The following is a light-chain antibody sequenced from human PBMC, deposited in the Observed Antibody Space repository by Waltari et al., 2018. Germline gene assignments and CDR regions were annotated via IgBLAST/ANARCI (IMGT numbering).Light chain of an antibody. J-gene: IGLJ2*01. V-gene: IGLV2-14*03. CDR1: SIASNS. CDR2: DVT. Sequence: QSALTQPASVSGSPGQSITISCTGTSIASNSVSWYQQHPGKAPQVMIYDVTDRPSGVSNRFSGSKSGNTASLTISGLQAEDEADYYCSSWTDSDALKLLFGGGTKLTVL. CDR3: SSWTDSDALKLL.